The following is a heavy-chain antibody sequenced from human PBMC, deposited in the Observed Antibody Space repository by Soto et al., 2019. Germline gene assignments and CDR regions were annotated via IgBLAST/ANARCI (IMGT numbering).Heavy chain of an antibody. CDR3: ARASVRGIAAAGTPNFDY. D-gene: IGHD6-13*01. CDR1: GGSISSYY. V-gene: IGHV4-59*01. CDR2: IYYSGST. J-gene: IGHJ4*02. Sequence: PSETLSLTCTASGGSISSYYWSWIRQPPGKGLEWIGYIYYSGSTNYNPSLKSRVTISVDTSKNQFSLKLSSVTAADTAVYYCARASVRGIAAAGTPNFDYWGQGTLVTVSS.